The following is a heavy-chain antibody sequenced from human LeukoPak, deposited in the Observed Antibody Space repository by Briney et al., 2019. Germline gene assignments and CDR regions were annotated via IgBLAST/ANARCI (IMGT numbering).Heavy chain of an antibody. CDR1: GGSISSYY. CDR2: IYYSGST. D-gene: IGHD3-10*01. CDR3: ARDHGSGTRFDY. Sequence: PSETLSLTCTVSGGSISSYYWSWIRQPPGKGLEWIGYIYYSGSTNYNPSLKSRVTISVDTSKNQFSLKLSSVTAADTAVYYCARDHGSGTRFDYWGQGTLVTVSS. J-gene: IGHJ4*02. V-gene: IGHV4-59*01.